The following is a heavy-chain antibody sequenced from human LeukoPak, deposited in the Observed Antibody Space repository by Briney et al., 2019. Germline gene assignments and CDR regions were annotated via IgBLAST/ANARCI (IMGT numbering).Heavy chain of an antibody. CDR1: GYTLTELS. V-gene: IGHV1-24*01. Sequence: ASVKVSCKVSGYTLTELSMHWVRQAPGKGLEWMGGFDPEDGETIYAQKFQGRVTMTEDTSTDTAYMELSSLRSEDTAVYYCATDLGGVYGDLDRAFDIWGQGTMVTVSS. CDR3: ATDLGGVYGDLDRAFDI. D-gene: IGHD4-17*01. CDR2: FDPEDGET. J-gene: IGHJ3*02.